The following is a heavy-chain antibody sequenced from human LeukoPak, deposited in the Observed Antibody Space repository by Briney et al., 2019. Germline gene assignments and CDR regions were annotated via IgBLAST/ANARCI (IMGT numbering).Heavy chain of an antibody. V-gene: IGHV3-48*01. CDR2: ISSSSSTI. D-gene: IGHD2-8*02. CDR1: GFTFSSYS. Sequence: GGSLRLSCAASGFTFSSYSMNWVRQAPGKGLEWVSYISSSSSTIYYADSVKGRFTISRDNAKNSLYLQMNSLRAEDTAVYYCAQQLGYCTRGNCYFTYWGQGTVVTVSS. J-gene: IGHJ4*02. CDR3: AQQLGYCTRGNCYFTY.